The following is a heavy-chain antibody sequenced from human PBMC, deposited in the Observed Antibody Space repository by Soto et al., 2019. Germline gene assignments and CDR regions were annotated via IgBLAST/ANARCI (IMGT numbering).Heavy chain of an antibody. J-gene: IGHJ5*02. CDR3: ARVMVSSSWYGIWFDP. D-gene: IGHD6-13*01. CDR1: GFTFSSYG. V-gene: IGHV3-33*01. CDR2: IWYDGSNK. Sequence: QVQLVESGGGVVQPGRSLRLSCAASGFTFSSYGMHWVRQAPGKGLEWVAVIWYDGSNKYYADSVKGRFTISRDNSKNTLYLQMNSLRAEDTAVYYCARVMVSSSWYGIWFDPWGQGTLVTVSS.